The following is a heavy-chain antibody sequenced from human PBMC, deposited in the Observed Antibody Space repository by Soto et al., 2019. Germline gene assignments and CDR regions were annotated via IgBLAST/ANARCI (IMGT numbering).Heavy chain of an antibody. CDR1: GFTFSNAW. D-gene: IGHD1-26*01. CDR3: TASHREDY. CDR2: IKSKTDGGTA. V-gene: IGHV3-15*01. J-gene: IGHJ4*02. Sequence: EVQLVESGGGLVKPGGSLRLSCAASGFTFSNAWMSWVRQAPGKGLEWVGRIKSKTDGGTADYAAPVKGRFTISRDDSKNTLYLQMTSLKTDATAVYYCTASHREDYWGQGTLVTVSS.